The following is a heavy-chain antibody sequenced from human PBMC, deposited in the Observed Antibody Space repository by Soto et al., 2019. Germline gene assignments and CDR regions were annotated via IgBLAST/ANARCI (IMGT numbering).Heavy chain of an antibody. D-gene: IGHD4-17*01. CDR3: ARGVLSYGDYVPAY. V-gene: IGHV3-33*01. CDR1: GFTFSSYG. J-gene: IGHJ4*02. CDR2: IWYDGSNK. Sequence: QVQLVESGGGVVQPGRSLRLSCAASGFTFSSYGMHWVRQAPGKGLEWVAVIWYDGSNKYYADSVKGRFTISRDNSKNTLYLQMNSLRAEDTAVYYCARGVLSYGDYVPAYWGQGTLVTVSS.